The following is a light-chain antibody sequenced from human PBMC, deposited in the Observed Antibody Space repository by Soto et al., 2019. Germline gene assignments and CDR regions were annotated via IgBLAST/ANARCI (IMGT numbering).Light chain of an antibody. V-gene: IGLV1-40*01. J-gene: IGLJ1*01. CDR3: QSYDSSLSVPDYV. CDR1: SSNIGAGYD. CDR2: GNS. Sequence: QSVLTQPPSVSGAPGQRVTISCTGSSSNIGAGYDVHWYQQLPGTAPKLLIYGNSNRPSGVPDRFSGSKSGTSASLAITGLQAEDEADYYCQSYDSSLSVPDYVFGTVTKLTVL.